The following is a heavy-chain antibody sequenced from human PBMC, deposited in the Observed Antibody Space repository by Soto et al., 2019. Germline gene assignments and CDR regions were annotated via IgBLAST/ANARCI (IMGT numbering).Heavy chain of an antibody. J-gene: IGHJ6*03. CDR1: GFTFSSYS. V-gene: IGHV3-48*01. CDR2: ISSSSSTI. D-gene: IGHD6-13*01. Sequence: GGSLRLSCAASGFTFSSYSMNWVRQAPGKGLEWVSYISSSSSTIYYADSVKGRFTISRDNAKNSLYLQMNSLRAEDTAVYYCARDRGSSPDYYYYYYMDVWGKGTTVTVSS. CDR3: ARDRGSSPDYYYYYYMDV.